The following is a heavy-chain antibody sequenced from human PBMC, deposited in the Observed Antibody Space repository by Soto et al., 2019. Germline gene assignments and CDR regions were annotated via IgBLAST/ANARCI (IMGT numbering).Heavy chain of an antibody. CDR2: ISGSGGST. CDR3: AKDQAWLQYAFDI. J-gene: IGHJ3*02. CDR1: GFPFSSYA. D-gene: IGHD5-12*01. V-gene: IGHV3-23*01. Sequence: GESLRQSCAASGFPFSSYAMSWVRRAPGKGLEWVSAISGSGGSTYYADSVKGRFTISRDNTKNTLYLQMNSLRAEDTAVYYCAKDQAWLQYAFDIWGQGTMVTVS.